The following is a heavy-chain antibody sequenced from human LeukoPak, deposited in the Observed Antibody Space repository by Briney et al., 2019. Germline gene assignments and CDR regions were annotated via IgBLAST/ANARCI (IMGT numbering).Heavy chain of an antibody. J-gene: IGHJ4*02. CDR1: GGSISSSSYY. Sequence: PSETLSLTCTVSGGSISSSSYYWGWIRQPPGKGLEWIGSIYYSGSTYYNPSLKSRLTISVDTSKNHFSLNLTSVTAADTAVYYCARVKQIVGATVFDSWGQGILVSASS. CDR2: IYYSGST. V-gene: IGHV4-39*07. D-gene: IGHD1-26*01. CDR3: ARVKQIVGATVFDS.